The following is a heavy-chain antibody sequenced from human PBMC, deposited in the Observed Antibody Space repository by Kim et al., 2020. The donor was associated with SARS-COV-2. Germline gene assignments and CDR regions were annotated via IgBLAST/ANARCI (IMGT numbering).Heavy chain of an antibody. D-gene: IGHD3-22*01. CDR1: GFTFSSYG. J-gene: IGHJ3*02. Sequence: GGSLRLSCAASGFTFSSYGMHWVRQAPGKGLEWVAVISYDGSNKYYADSVKGRFTISRDNSKNTLYLQMNSLRAEDTAVYYCANSYDSSGLGAFDIWGQGTMVTVSS. CDR3: ANSYDSSGLGAFDI. CDR2: ISYDGSNK. V-gene: IGHV3-30*18.